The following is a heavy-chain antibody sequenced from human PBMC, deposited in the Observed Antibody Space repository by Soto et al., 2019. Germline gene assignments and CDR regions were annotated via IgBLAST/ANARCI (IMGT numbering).Heavy chain of an antibody. D-gene: IGHD2-15*01. Sequence: SETLSLTCTVSGGSISSGGYYWSWIRQHPGKGLEWIGYIYYSGSTYYNPSLKSRVTISVDTSKNQFSLKLSSVTAADTAVYYCARDGGRCGGSGGSCYFNYWGQGTLVTVSS. CDR3: ARDGGRCGGSGGSCYFNY. CDR2: IYYSGST. V-gene: IGHV4-31*03. CDR1: GGSISSGGYY. J-gene: IGHJ4*02.